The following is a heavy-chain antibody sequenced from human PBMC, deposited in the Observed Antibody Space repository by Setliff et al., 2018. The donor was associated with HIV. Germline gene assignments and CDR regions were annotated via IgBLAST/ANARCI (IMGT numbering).Heavy chain of an antibody. CDR1: GGSISSNSNY. CDR2: IYYSGTR. J-gene: IGHJ4*02. CDR3: AGFTSGTMMQT. Sequence: SETLSLTCTVSGGSISSNSNYWGWIRQPPGKGLEWIATIYYSGTRGYNPSLKSRVTISIDASESQFSLKLGSVTDTDTAVYYCAGFTSGTMMQTWGQGTLVTVSS. V-gene: IGHV4-39*01. D-gene: IGHD1-1*01.